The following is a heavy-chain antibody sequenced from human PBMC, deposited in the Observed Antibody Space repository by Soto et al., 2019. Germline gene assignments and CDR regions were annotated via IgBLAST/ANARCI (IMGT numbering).Heavy chain of an antibody. V-gene: IGHV3-53*01. CDR3: ASGSSRYNDSRLFDY. CDR2: IYNVGST. D-gene: IGHD3-22*01. J-gene: IGHJ4*02. CDR1: GFTVSSTF. Sequence: EVQLVESGGGLIQPGGSLRLSCAASGFTVSSTFMSWVRQAPGKGLEWISVIYNVGSTYYADSVKGRFTISRDFSKNTLYLQMNSLRAEDTAVYYCASGSSRYNDSRLFDYWGQGTLVTVSS.